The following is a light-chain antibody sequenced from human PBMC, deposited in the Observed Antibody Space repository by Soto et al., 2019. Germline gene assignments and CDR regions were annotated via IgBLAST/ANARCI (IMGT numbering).Light chain of an antibody. CDR3: CSYVGSYAWV. CDR2: DVS. CDR1: SSDVGGYKY. Sequence: QSALTQPRSVSGSPGQSVTISCTGTSSDVGGYKYVSWYQQHPGKAPKLMIYDVSERLSEIPDRFSGSKSGNTASLTISGHEAEDEADYYFCSYVGSYAWVFGGGTKMTVL. V-gene: IGLV2-11*01. J-gene: IGLJ3*02.